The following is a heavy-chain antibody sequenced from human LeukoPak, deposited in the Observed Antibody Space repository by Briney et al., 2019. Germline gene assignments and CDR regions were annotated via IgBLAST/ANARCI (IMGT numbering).Heavy chain of an antibody. V-gene: IGHV3-21*01. CDR3: ARDLLASTYYDFWSGNFDY. Sequence: GSLXLSCAASGFSFYNYGMHWVRQAPGKGLEWVSSISSSSSYIYYADSVKGRFTISRDNAKNSLYLQMNSLRAEDTAVYYCARDLLASTYYDFWSGNFDYWGQGTLVTVSS. D-gene: IGHD3-3*01. CDR2: ISSSSSYI. J-gene: IGHJ4*02. CDR1: GFSFYNYG.